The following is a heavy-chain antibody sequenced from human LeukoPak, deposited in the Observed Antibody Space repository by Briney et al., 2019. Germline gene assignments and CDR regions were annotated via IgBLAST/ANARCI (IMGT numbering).Heavy chain of an antibody. CDR2: IRYDGSNK. CDR1: GFTFSSYG. CDR3: AKDSLYRSSWGNFDY. J-gene: IGHJ4*02. D-gene: IGHD6-13*01. Sequence: GGSLRLSCAASGFTFSSYGMHWVRQAPGKGLEWVTFIRYDGSNKYYADSVKGRFTISRDNSKNTLYLQMNSLRAEDTAVYYCAKDSLYRSSWGNFDYWGKGTLVTVSS. V-gene: IGHV3-30*02.